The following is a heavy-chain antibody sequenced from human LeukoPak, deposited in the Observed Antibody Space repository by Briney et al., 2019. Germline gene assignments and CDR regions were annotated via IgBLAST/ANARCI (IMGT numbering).Heavy chain of an antibody. CDR2: IKQDGSEK. V-gene: IGHV3-7*01. CDR3: ARDRNTDFWSGYYTNYFDY. CDR1: GFTYDDFA. Sequence: GGSLRLSCAASGFTYDDFAMSWVRQAPGKGLEWVANIKQDGSEKYYVDSVEGRFTISRDNAKNSLYLQMNSLRAEDTAVYYCARDRNTDFWSGYYTNYFDYWGQGTLVTVSS. D-gene: IGHD3-3*01. J-gene: IGHJ4*02.